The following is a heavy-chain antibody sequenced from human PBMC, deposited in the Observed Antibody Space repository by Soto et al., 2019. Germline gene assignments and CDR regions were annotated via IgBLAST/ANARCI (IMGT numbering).Heavy chain of an antibody. D-gene: IGHD4-17*01. Sequence: GGSLRLSCAASGFTFSSNDMPWVRQAQGKGLEWVAIISFDGSNKYYADSVKGRFTISRDNSKNTLYLQMNSLRAEDTAVYYCAKDPVAHTDYPASYFDYWGQGTLVTVSS. CDR2: ISFDGSNK. V-gene: IGHV3-30*18. J-gene: IGHJ4*02. CDR1: GFTFSSND. CDR3: AKDPVAHTDYPASYFDY.